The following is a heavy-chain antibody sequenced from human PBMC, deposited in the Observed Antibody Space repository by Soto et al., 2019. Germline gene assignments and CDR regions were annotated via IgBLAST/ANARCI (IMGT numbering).Heavy chain of an antibody. CDR3: TRTPLPGTIILAY. CDR1: AYTLASYC. J-gene: IGHJ4*02. D-gene: IGHD3-22*01. V-gene: IGHV1-46*01. Sequence: ASVKVSCKASAYTLASYCMHGISQSPGKRLKMRRIINPSCDSTSYADKIESIVTMTRHTSPSTFYRDLSSPKSEDTAVYYCTRTPLPGTIILAYWGQGPLVT. CDR2: INPSCDST.